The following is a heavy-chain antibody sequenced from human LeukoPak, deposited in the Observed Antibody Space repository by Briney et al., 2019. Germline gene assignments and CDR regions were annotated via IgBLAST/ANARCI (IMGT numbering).Heavy chain of an antibody. CDR3: ARDRYSSSWYYFDY. V-gene: IGHV3-30*04. CDR2: ISYDGSNK. CDR1: GFTFSSYA. J-gene: IGHJ4*02. D-gene: IGHD6-13*01. Sequence: GGSLRLSCAASGFTFSSYAMHRVRQAPGKGLEWVAVISYDGSNKYYADSVKGRFTISRDNSKNTLYLQMNSLRAEDTAVYYCARDRYSSSWYYFDYWGQGTLVTVSS.